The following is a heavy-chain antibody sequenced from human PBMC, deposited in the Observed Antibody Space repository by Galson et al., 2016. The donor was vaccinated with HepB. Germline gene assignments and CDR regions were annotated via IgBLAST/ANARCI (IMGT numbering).Heavy chain of an antibody. CDR2: TSHSGTT. Sequence: SETLSLTCTVSGGSINSSGHYWGWIRLSPVKGLEWIGSTSHSGTTSYSPSFRSRITMSAAPSKNQFSLRLNSMTAADTAVYYCARHTGSSAFYYYGIDVWGQGTKVTVSS. V-gene: IGHV4-39*01. CDR1: GGSINSSGHY. CDR3: ARHTGSSAFYYYGIDV. D-gene: IGHD3-10*01. J-gene: IGHJ6*02.